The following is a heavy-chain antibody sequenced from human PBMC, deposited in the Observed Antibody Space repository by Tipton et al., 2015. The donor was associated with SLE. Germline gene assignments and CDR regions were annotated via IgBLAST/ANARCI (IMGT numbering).Heavy chain of an antibody. J-gene: IGHJ6*03. CDR1: GGSISSPSHY. V-gene: IGHV4-61*09. D-gene: IGHD3-3*01. Sequence: TLSLTCTVSGGSISSPSHYWSWVRQPAEKGLEWIGHIYTSGTTKYNPSLQSRVTISVDTPKNQFSLKLSSVTAADTAVYYCARTSTYYDFWSGSYYYYYYMDVWGKGTTVTVSS. CDR2: IYTSGTT. CDR3: ARTSTYYDFWSGSYYYYYYMDV.